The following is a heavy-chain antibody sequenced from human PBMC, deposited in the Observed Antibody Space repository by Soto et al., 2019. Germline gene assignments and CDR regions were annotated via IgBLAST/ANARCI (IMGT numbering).Heavy chain of an antibody. CDR1: GGSVTNYY. J-gene: IGHJ6*02. D-gene: IGHD6-13*01. CDR3: ARDREGGIAAAGDYYYYGMDV. CDR2: IYTSGIT. V-gene: IGHV4-4*07. Sequence: PSETLFLTCTVSGGSVTNYYWSWIRQPAGKGLEWIGRIYTSGITDYNPSLNSRVTISIDTSRNQFSLRLTSVTAADTAVYYCARDREGGIAAAGDYYYYGMDVWGQGTTVTVS.